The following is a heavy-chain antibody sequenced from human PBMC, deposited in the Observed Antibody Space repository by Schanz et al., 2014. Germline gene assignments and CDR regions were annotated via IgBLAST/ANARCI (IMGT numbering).Heavy chain of an antibody. D-gene: IGHD5-12*01. J-gene: IGHJ4*02. CDR2: ISAYNGNT. Sequence: QVHLVQSGAEVKRPGASVRVSCKASGYTFTTYAMSWVRQAPGQGLEWVGWISAYNGNTKYPQKLQGRVTMTTDTSTSTAYMELSSLRSEDTAVYSCARGIGGYGANNYFDYWGQGTLVTVSS. V-gene: IGHV1-18*01. CDR3: ARGIGGYGANNYFDY. CDR1: GYTFTTYA.